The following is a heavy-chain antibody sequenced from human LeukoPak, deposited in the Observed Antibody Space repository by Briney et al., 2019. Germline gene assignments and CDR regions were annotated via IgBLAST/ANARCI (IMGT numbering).Heavy chain of an antibody. Sequence: PSQTLSLTCTVSGGSISSGSYYWSWIRQPAGNGLEWIGRIYTSGSTNYNPSLKSRVTISVDTSKNQFSLKLSSVTAADTAVYYCARGLYYDSSGYYFDYWGQGTLVTVSS. CDR1: GGSISSGSYY. CDR3: ARGLYYDSSGYYFDY. D-gene: IGHD3-22*01. J-gene: IGHJ4*02. CDR2: IYTSGST. V-gene: IGHV4-61*02.